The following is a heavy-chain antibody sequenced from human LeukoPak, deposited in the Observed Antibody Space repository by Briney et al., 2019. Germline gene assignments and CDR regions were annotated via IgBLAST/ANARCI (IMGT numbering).Heavy chain of an antibody. CDR1: GGSFSGYY. V-gene: IGHV4-34*01. Sequence: SETLSLTCAVYGGSFSGYYWSWIRQPPGKGLEWIGEINHSGSTNYSPSLKSRVTISVDTSKNQFSLKLSSVTAADTAVYYCARGLIAAAGIRLGGHRWFDPWGQGTLVTVSS. J-gene: IGHJ5*02. D-gene: IGHD6-13*01. CDR2: INHSGST. CDR3: ARGLIAAAGIRLGGHRWFDP.